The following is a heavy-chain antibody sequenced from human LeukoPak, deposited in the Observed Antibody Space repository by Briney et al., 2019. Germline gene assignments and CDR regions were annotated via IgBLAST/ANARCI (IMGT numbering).Heavy chain of an antibody. J-gene: IGHJ4*02. V-gene: IGHV3-7*03. CDR1: GFTFSSYW. CDR3: ARTVVVVVGASDYFDY. D-gene: IGHD2-2*01. CDR2: IRQDGGVK. Sequence: GGSLRLSCAASGFTFSSYWMTWVRQAPGKGLEWVANIRQDGGVKYYMDSAKGRFTLSRDNAKSSLYLQMNSLRVEDTAMYFCARTVVVVVGASDYFDYWGQGNLVTVSS.